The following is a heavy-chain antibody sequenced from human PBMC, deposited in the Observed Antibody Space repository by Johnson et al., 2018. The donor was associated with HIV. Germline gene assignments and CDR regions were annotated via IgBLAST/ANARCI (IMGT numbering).Heavy chain of an antibody. V-gene: IGHV3-30*02. CDR1: GFTFSSYG. J-gene: IGHJ3*02. Sequence: QVQLVESGGGVVQPGGSLRLSCAASGFTFSSYGMHWVRQAPGKGLEWVAFIRYDGSNKYYADSVKGRFTISRDNSKNTLYLQMSSLRVEDTAVYCCARVRIIYSSSSHAFDIWGQGTMVTVSS. CDR2: IRYDGSNK. D-gene: IGHD6-6*01. CDR3: ARVRIIYSSSSHAFDI.